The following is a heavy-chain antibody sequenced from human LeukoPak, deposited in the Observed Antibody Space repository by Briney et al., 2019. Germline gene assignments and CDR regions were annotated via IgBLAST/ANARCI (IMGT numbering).Heavy chain of an antibody. V-gene: IGHV4-59*01. J-gene: IGHJ4*02. D-gene: IGHD3-22*01. CDR2: IYYIGNT. CDR1: GGSISSYY. Sequence: SETLSLTCTVSGGSISSYYWSWIRQPPGKGPEWIGFIYYIGNTNYNPSLKSRVTISVDTSKNQFSLKLTSVTAADTAVYYCASRHFYDSSGYWDWGQGTLVTVSS. CDR3: ASRHFYDSSGYWD.